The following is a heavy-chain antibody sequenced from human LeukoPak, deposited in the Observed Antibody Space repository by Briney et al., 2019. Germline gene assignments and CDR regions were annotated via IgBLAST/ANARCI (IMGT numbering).Heavy chain of an antibody. CDR1: GFTFSSYS. J-gene: IGHJ4*02. D-gene: IGHD4-17*01. CDR2: ISSSSSTI. CDR3: ARAQQDDYGDYDYHYFDY. Sequence: GGSLRLSCAASGFTFSSYSMNWVRQAPGKGLEWVSYISSSSSTIYYADSVKGRFTISRDNAKNSLYLQMNSLRAEDTAVYYCARAQQDDYGDYDYHYFDYWGQGTLVTVSS. V-gene: IGHV3-48*01.